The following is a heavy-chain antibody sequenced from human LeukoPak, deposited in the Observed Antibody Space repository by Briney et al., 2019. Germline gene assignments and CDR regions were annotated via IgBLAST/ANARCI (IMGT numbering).Heavy chain of an antibody. Sequence: APVKVSCKASGYTFINYGITWVRQAPGQGLEWMGWITTYNGDTYYAQNFQGRVTTTADTSTSTAYMAVRSLRSDDTAVYYCARLSPPIASFCSGGTCYSGGFDPWGQGTLVTVSS. J-gene: IGHJ5*02. CDR2: ITTYNGDT. V-gene: IGHV1-18*01. D-gene: IGHD2-15*01. CDR3: ARLSPPIASFCSGGTCYSGGFDP. CDR1: GYTFINYG.